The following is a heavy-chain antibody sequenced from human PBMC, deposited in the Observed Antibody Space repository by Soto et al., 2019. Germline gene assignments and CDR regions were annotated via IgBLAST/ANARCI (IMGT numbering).Heavy chain of an antibody. D-gene: IGHD1-7*01. CDR3: ASRDPGTSVDY. CDR2: IYRTGST. CDR1: GGSFTSNHG. Sequence: SETIALTCAVAGGSFTSNHGWSWVRQPQGQGLEWIREIYRTGSTNYNPSLKRRVTISLDKSENQFSLKVTSLTAADTAVYYCASRDPGTSVDYWGQGTLVTVSS. J-gene: IGHJ4*02. V-gene: IGHV4-4*02.